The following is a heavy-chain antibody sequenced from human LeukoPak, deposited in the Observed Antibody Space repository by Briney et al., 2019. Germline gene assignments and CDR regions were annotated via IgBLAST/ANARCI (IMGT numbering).Heavy chain of an antibody. D-gene: IGHD1-1*01. V-gene: IGHV3-53*01. Sequence: GGSLRLSCAASGITISANFMSWVRQAPGKGLEWVSGLHIGGNTEYVDSVRGRFIISRDNSRNMLFLQMNNLRPEDTAVYYCTRYDIQKCWFGPWGQRTMVSVCS. CDR3: TRYDIQKCWFGP. CDR2: LHIGGNT. CDR1: GITISANF. J-gene: IGHJ5*02.